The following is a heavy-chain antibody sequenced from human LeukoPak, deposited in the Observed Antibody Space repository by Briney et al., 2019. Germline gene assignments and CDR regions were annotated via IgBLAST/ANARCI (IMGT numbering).Heavy chain of an antibody. D-gene: IGHD6-19*01. V-gene: IGHV3-11*03. CDR1: GFTFSDYY. CDR2: ISSSSSYT. CDR3: ASSSSGWYYYGMDV. Sequence: GGSLRLSCAASGFTFSDYYMSWIRQAPGKGLEWVSYISSSSSYTNYADSVKGRFTISRDNAKNSLYLQMNSLRAEDTAVYYCASSSSGWYYYGMDVWGKGTTVTVSS. J-gene: IGHJ6*04.